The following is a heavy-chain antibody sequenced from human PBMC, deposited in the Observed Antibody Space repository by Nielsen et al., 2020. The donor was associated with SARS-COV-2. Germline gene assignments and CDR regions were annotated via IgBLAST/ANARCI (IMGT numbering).Heavy chain of an antibody. J-gene: IGHJ4*02. D-gene: IGHD3-10*01. V-gene: IGHV3-30*04. CDR3: ARDVLYYYGSGSYSYYFDY. CDR1: GFTFSSYA. CDR2: ISYDGSNK. Sequence: GESLKISCAASGFTFSSYAMHWVRQAPGKGLEWVAVISYDGSNKYYADSVKGRFTISSDNSKNTLYLQMNSLRAEDTAVYYCARDVLYYYGSGSYSYYFDYWGQGTLVTVSS.